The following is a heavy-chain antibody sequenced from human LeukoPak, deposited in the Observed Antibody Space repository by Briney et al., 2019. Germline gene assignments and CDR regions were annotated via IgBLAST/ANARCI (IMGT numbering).Heavy chain of an antibody. J-gene: IGHJ4*02. CDR3: TKDSVAMVTTSDY. CDR1: GFTFHDYA. V-gene: IGHV3-9*01. D-gene: IGHD5-18*01. Sequence: GRSLRLSCAASGFTFHDYAMHWVRRAPGKGLEWVSGISWNSGIIGYADSVKGRFTTSRDNAKNSLYLQMNSLRPEDTALYYCTKDSVAMVTTSDYWGQGTLVTVSS. CDR2: ISWNSGII.